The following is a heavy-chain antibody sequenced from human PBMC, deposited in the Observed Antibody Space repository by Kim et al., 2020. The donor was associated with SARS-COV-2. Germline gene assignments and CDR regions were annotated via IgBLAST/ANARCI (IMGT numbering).Heavy chain of an antibody. D-gene: IGHD6-19*01. V-gene: IGHV3-23*01. Sequence: GSTYYADSVKGRFTISRDNSKNTLYLQMNSLRAEDTAVYYCAKGFYSSVVWGQGTLVTISS. CDR2: GST. CDR3: AKGFYSSVV. J-gene: IGHJ4*02.